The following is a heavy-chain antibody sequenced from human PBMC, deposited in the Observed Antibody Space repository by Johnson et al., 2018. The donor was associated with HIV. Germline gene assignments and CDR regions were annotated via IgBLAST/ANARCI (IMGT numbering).Heavy chain of an antibody. CDR2: ISYAGSSS. J-gene: IGHJ3*02. V-gene: IGHV3-30*04. CDR3: ARSMTTVTVAFDI. Sequence: QVQLVESGGGVVQPGRSLRLSCAASGFTFSSYAMHWVRHAPGKGLAWVAVISYAGSSSTYADSVKGRFTISRDHSKNTLYLQMNSLRAEDTAVYYCARSMTTVTVAFDIWGQGTVVTVSS. D-gene: IGHD4-17*01. CDR1: GFTFSSYA.